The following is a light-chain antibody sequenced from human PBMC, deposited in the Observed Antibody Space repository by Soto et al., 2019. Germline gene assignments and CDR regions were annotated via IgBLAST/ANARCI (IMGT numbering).Light chain of an antibody. J-gene: IGLJ3*02. CDR2: DVT. Sequence: QSVLTQPRSVSGSPGQSVTISCTGTSRDVGAYDWVSWYQHHPGKAPKLIIYDVTKRPSGVPDRFSGSKSGNTASLTISGLQAEDEADYYCCSYTGYDTVFGGGTKVTVL. CDR3: CSYTGYDTV. CDR1: SRDVGAYDW. V-gene: IGLV2-11*01.